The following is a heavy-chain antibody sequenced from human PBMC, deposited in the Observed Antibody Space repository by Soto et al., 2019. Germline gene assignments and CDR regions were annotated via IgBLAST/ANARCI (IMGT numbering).Heavy chain of an antibody. J-gene: IGHJ3*02. V-gene: IGHV4-59*01. D-gene: IGHD7-27*01. CDR3: ARLTGGDAFDI. CDR2: IYYSGST. Sequence: SETLSLTCTVSGGSISSYYWSWIRQPPGKGLEWIGYIYYSGSTNYNPSLRSRVTISVDTSKNQFSLKLSSVTAADTAVYYCARLTGGDAFDIWGQGTMVTVSS. CDR1: GGSISSYY.